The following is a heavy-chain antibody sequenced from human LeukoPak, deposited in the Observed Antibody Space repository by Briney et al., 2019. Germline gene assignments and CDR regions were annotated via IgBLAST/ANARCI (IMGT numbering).Heavy chain of an antibody. Sequence: GASVTVSCTASGYTFTSYYMHWVRQAPGQGLEWMGIINPSGGSTSYAQKFQGRVTMTRDMSTSTVYMELSSLRSEDTAVYYCARETISTPHAFDIWGQGTMVTVSS. J-gene: IGHJ3*02. V-gene: IGHV1-46*01. CDR2: INPSGGST. D-gene: IGHD3-3*01. CDR3: ARETISTPHAFDI. CDR1: GYTFTSYY.